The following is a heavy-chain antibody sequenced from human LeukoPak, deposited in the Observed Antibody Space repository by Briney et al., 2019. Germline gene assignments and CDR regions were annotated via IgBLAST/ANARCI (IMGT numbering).Heavy chain of an antibody. V-gene: IGHV3-66*01. CDR2: IYSGGST. Sequence: TGGSLRLSCAASEFSVGSNYMTWVRQAPGKGLEWVSLIYSGGSTYYADSVKGRFTISRDNAKNSLYLQMNSLRAEDTAVYYCARAGYSSSWYLSFYYYMDVWGKGTTVTISS. D-gene: IGHD6-13*01. CDR3: ARAGYSSSWYLSFYYYMDV. J-gene: IGHJ6*03. CDR1: EFSVGSNY.